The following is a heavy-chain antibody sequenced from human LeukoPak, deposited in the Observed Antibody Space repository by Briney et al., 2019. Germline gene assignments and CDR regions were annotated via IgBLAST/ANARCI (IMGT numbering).Heavy chain of an antibody. J-gene: IGHJ4*02. Sequence: EASVKVSCKASGYTFTSYYMHWVRQAPGQGLVWMGWINPNSGGTNYAQKFQGRVTMTRDTSISTAYMELSRLRSDDTAVYYCARGRGGYSSSWSDYWGQGTLVTVSS. CDR2: INPNSGGT. V-gene: IGHV1-2*02. CDR3: ARGRGGYSSSWSDY. CDR1: GYTFTSYY. D-gene: IGHD6-13*01.